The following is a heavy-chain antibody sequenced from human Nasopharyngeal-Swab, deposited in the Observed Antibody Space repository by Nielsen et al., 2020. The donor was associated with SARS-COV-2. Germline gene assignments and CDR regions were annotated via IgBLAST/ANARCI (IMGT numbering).Heavy chain of an antibody. V-gene: IGHV1-2*06. CDR3: TRDRGSGYFDS. J-gene: IGHJ4*02. D-gene: IGHD3-3*01. CDR2: FNPNSGGT. CDR1: GYPFTSYY. Sequence: ASVKVSCKASGYPFTSYYMHWVRQAPGQGLEWMGRFNPNSGGTNYAQELQGRVTMTGDTSISTAYMELSRVRSDDTAMYYCTRDRGSGYFDSWGQGTLVIVSS.